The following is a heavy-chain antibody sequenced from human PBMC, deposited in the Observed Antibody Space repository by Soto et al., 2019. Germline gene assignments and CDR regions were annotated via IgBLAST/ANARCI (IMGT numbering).Heavy chain of an antibody. CDR3: ASGEGTAMEQVLYYYYGMDV. V-gene: IGHV3-30-3*01. Sequence: QVQLVESGGGVVQPGRSLRLSCAASGFTFSSYAMHWVRQAPGKGLEWVAVISYDGSNKYYADSVKGRFTISRDNSKNTLYLQMNSLRAEDTAVYYCASGEGTAMEQVLYYYYGMDVWGQGTTVTVSS. CDR1: GFTFSSYA. D-gene: IGHD5-18*01. CDR2: ISYDGSNK. J-gene: IGHJ6*02.